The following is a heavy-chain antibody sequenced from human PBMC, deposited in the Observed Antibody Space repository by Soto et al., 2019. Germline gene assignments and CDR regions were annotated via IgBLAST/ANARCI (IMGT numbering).Heavy chain of an antibody. D-gene: IGHD2-2*01. CDR1: GGTFSSYA. J-gene: IGHJ6*02. V-gene: IGHV1-69*06. Sequence: QVQLVQSGAEVKKPGSSVKVSCKASGGTFSSYAISWVRQAPGQGLEWMGGIIPIFGTANYAQKFQGRVTITAEKSTSTAYMELSRLRSEDTAVYFCSSNRYQLPRFYYYYGMDVWGQGTTVTVSS. CDR3: SSNRYQLPRFYYYYGMDV. CDR2: IIPIFGTA.